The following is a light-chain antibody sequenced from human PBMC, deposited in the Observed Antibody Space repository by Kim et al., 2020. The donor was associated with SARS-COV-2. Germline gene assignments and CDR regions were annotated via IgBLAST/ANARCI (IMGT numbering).Light chain of an antibody. J-gene: IGKJ4*01. Sequence: DIQMTQSPSSVSASVGDRVTITCRASQDISSWLGWYQQKPGKAPKVLIYEASNLQSGVPSRFSGSGSGTDFTLTINSLQPEDFATYYCQHTHSFPLTFGGGTKVDI. V-gene: IGKV1D-12*01. CDR1: QDISSW. CDR2: EAS. CDR3: QHTHSFPLT.